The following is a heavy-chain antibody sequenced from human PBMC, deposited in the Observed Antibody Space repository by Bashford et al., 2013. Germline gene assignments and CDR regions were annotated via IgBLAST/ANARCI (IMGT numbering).Heavy chain of an antibody. Sequence: GESLKISCTTSGYNFTNSWIGWVRQMPGKGLEWIGIIYPDDSDTRISPSFQGQVTISVDKSIRTAYLQWSSLKAADTAMFYCARHREVGSFAHNWFDPVGPGNPGHRLL. CDR1: GYNFTNSW. V-gene: IGHV5-51*01. D-gene: IGHD1-26*01. CDR2: IYPDDSDT. CDR3: ARHREVGSFAHNWFDP. J-gene: IGHJ5*02.